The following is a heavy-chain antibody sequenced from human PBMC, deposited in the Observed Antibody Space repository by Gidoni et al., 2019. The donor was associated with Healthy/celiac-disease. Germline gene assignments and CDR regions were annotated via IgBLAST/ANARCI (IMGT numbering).Heavy chain of an antibody. CDR3: ARSYSSSWYDWFDP. J-gene: IGHJ5*02. D-gene: IGHD6-13*01. V-gene: IGHV3-53*01. CDR1: GFTVSSTY. CDR2: IYSGGST. Sequence: EVQLVESGGGLLQPGGSLSLSCAASGFTVSSTYMSWVRQAPGKGLEWVSVIYSGGSTYSADSVKGRFTISRDNSKNTLYLQMNSLRAEDTAVYYCARSYSSSWYDWFDPWGQGTLVTVSS.